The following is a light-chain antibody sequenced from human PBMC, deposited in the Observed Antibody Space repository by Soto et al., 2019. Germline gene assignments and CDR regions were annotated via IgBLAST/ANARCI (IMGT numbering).Light chain of an antibody. J-gene: IGLJ1*01. CDR3: CSYAGSYTFV. CDR2: EVS. V-gene: IGLV2-14*01. CDR1: SSDIGVYNY. Sequence: QSVLTQPTSVSGSPGQSITISCTGTSSDIGVYNYVSWYQQHPGKAPKLVICEVSNRPSGVSSRFSGSKSDNTASLTISGLQAEDEADYYCCSYAGSYTFVFGIGTKLTVL.